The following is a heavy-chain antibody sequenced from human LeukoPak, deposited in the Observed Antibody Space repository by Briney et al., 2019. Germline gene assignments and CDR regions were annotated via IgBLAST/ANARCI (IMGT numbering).Heavy chain of an antibody. CDR1: GFTFSNSE. CDR3: ARQYGRSGYRTGWFDP. D-gene: IGHD3-22*01. CDR2: IGTTGATI. Sequence: GGSLRLSCAASGFTFSNSEMNWVRQTPGKGLEWVSYIGTTGATIYYADSVKGRFTVSRDNAENSLYLQMNSLRAEDTAVYYCARQYGRSGYRTGWFDPWGQGTLVTVSS. V-gene: IGHV3-48*03. J-gene: IGHJ5*02.